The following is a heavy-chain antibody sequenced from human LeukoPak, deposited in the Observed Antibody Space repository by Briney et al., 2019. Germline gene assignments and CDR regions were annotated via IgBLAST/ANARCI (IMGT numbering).Heavy chain of an antibody. CDR3: ATGPKKCSSSSCYFFGHYYYYMDV. Sequence: GGSLRLSCVASGFTFSSYWMHWVRQAPGKGLVWVSRINGDGSDSSYEDSVKGRFTISRDNAKNTLYLQMNSLRAEDTAVYYCATGPKKCSSSSCYFFGHYYYYMDVWGKGTTVTISS. CDR1: GFTFSSYW. CDR2: INGDGSDS. J-gene: IGHJ6*03. D-gene: IGHD2-2*01. V-gene: IGHV3-74*01.